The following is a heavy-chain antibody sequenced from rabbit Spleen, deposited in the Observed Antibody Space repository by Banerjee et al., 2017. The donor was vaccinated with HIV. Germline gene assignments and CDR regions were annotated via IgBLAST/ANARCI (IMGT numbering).Heavy chain of an antibody. D-gene: IGHD8-1*01. J-gene: IGHJ6*01. V-gene: IGHV1S40*01. CDR3: ARDTGSSFSSYGMDL. Sequence: QSLEESGGDLVKPEGSLTLTCTASGFSFSSSDYMCWFRQAPGKGLEWIACIAGSSSGFTYSATWAKGRFTCSKTSSTTVTLQMTSLTVADTATYFCARDTGSSFSSYGMDLWGQGTLVTVS. CDR2: IAGSSSGFT. CDR1: GFSFSSSDY.